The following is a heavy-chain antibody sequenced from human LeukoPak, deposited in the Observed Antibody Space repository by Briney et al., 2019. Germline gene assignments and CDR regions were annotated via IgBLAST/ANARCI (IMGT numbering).Heavy chain of an antibody. D-gene: IGHD2-2*02. CDR3: ARDLRCSSTSCYKGERGYYYYYMGV. J-gene: IGHJ6*03. Sequence: SETLSLTCAVSGYSISSGYYWGWIRQPPGKGLEWIGSIYHSGSTYYNPSLKSRVTISVDTSKNQFSLKLSSVTAADTAVYYCARDLRCSSTSCYKGERGYYYYYMGVWGKGTTVTVSS. CDR1: GYSISSGYY. CDR2: IYHSGST. V-gene: IGHV4-38-2*02.